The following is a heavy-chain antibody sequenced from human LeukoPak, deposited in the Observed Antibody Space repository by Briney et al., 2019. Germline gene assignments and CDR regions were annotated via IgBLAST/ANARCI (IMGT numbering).Heavy chain of an antibody. CDR2: ISVYNGNT. Sequence: ASVKVSCKASGYTFTSYGISWVRQAPGQGLEWMGWISVYNGNTNYAQKLQGRVTMTTDTSTSTAYMELRSLRSDDTAVYYCARVPRGVIEDYYYYYMDVWGKGTTVTVSS. J-gene: IGHJ6*03. CDR1: GYTFTSYG. CDR3: ARVPRGVIEDYYYYYMDV. V-gene: IGHV1-18*01. D-gene: IGHD3-10*01.